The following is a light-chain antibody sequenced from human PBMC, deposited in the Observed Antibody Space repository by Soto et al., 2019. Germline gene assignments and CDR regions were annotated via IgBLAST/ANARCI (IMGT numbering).Light chain of an antibody. CDR2: NVN. CDR3: SSYTSSSTFV. V-gene: IGLV2-14*03. CDR1: SSDVGGYNY. Sequence: QLVLTQPASVSGSPEQSITIACTGTSSDVGGYNYVSWYQQHPGKVPKLMIYNVNNRPSGVSNRFSGSKSGNTASLTISGLQTEDEADYYCSSYTSSSTFVFGTGTKLTVL. J-gene: IGLJ1*01.